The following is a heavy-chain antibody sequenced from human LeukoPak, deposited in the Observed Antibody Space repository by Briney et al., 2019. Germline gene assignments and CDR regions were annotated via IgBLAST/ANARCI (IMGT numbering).Heavy chain of an antibody. CDR3: ASPHYHYVWGSYSVDY. CDR1: GFTFSSYA. V-gene: IGHV3-30-3*01. CDR2: ISSDGSNK. Sequence: PGGSLRLSCAASGFTFSSYAMHWVRQAPGKGLEWVAIISSDGSNKYYADSVKGRFTISRDNSKNTLYLQMNSLRAEDTAVYYCASPHYHYVWGSYSVDYWGQGILVTVSS. D-gene: IGHD3-16*01. J-gene: IGHJ4*02.